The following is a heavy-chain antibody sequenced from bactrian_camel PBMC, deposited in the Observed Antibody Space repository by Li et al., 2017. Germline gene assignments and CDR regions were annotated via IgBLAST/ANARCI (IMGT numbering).Heavy chain of an antibody. V-gene: IGHV3S61*01. CDR2: ISGDGST. CDR1: FFILDDFD. D-gene: IGHD1*01. Sequence: HVQLVESGGGSVRTGGSLRLSCKPSFFILDDFDMMWCRQAPGNECELVSSISGDGSTYYSDSVKGRFTISRDRAKSTLYLQMNNLKPEDTAMYYCAASPHGMTVGQALQWLELYKYWGQGTQVTVS. CDR3: AASPHGMTVGQALQWLELYKY. J-gene: IGHJ4*01.